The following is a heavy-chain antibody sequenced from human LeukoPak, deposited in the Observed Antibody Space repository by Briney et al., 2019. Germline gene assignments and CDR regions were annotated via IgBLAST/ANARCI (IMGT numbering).Heavy chain of an antibody. CDR3: ARGGSSGWRTPNDDY. CDR1: GYTFTSYG. Sequence: ASVKVSCRASGYTFTSYGITWVRQAPGQGLKWMGWMSAYNGYTNSAQKLQGRVTMTTDTSTSTAYMELRSLRSDDTAVYYCARGGSSGWRTPNDDYWGQGTLVTVSS. CDR2: MSAYNGYT. D-gene: IGHD6-19*01. V-gene: IGHV1-18*01. J-gene: IGHJ4*02.